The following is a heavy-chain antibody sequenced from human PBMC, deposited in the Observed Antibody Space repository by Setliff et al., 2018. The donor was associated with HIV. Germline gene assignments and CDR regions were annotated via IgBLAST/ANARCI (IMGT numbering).Heavy chain of an antibody. V-gene: IGHV4-38-2*02. CDR1: GYSISSGYY. CDR3: ARAPPGIQNDAFDV. Sequence: TLSLTCTVSGYSISSGYYWGWIRQPPGKGLEWIGSIYYSGSTYYNPSLKSRVTISVDKSKNQVSMNLTSVTAADTAVYYCARAPPGIQNDAFDVWGQGTMVTVS. J-gene: IGHJ3*01. CDR2: IYYSGST.